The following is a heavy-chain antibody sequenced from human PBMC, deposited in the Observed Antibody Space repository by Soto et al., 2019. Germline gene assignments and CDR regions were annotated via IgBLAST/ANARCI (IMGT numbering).Heavy chain of an antibody. D-gene: IGHD3-9*01. CDR2: ISGSGGST. CDR3: AKNYDILTGYYN. J-gene: IGHJ4*02. Sequence: PGGSLRLSCAASGCTFSGYAMSWVRQAPGKGLEWVSAISGSGGSTYYADSVKGRFTISRDNSKNTLYLQMNSLRAEDTAVYYCAKNYDILTGYYNWGQGTLVTVSS. V-gene: IGHV3-23*01. CDR1: GCTFSGYA.